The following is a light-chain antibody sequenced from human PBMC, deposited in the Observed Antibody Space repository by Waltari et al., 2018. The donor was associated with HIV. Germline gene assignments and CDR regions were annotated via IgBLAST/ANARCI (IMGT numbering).Light chain of an antibody. Sequence: EIVLTQSPGTLSLSPGERATLSCRASQSVNSNYLAWYQQKPSQAPRLLSYGESSRATGIPNRFSGSGSGTDFTLTVSRLEPEDSAVYYCQQYGTSPGTFGRGTKVEI. V-gene: IGKV3-20*01. CDR2: GES. J-gene: IGKJ1*01. CDR1: QSVNSNY. CDR3: QQYGTSPGT.